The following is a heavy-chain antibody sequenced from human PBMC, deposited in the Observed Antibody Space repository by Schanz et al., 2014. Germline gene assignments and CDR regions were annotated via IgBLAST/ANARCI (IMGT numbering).Heavy chain of an antibody. Sequence: VQLVESGGGLVKPGGSLRLSCAASGFTVSSNYMSWVRQAPGKGLEWVSGISWNSGSIGYADSVKGRFTISRDDAKNSLYLQMNSLRAEDTALYYCVSGYTSGFWGQGTLVTVSS. D-gene: IGHD6-25*01. CDR1: GFTVSSNY. J-gene: IGHJ4*02. CDR2: ISWNSGSI. CDR3: VSGYTSGF. V-gene: IGHV3-9*01.